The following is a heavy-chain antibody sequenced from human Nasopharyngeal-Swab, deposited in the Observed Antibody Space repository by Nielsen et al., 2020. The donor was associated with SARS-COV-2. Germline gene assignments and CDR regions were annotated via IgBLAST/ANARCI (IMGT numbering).Heavy chain of an antibody. Sequence: SLTLTCAASGFTFSSSVLPWVPQAPGKGLEWVAVISYDGSNKYYADSVKGRFTISRDNSKNTLYLQMNSLRAEDTAVYYCARVGTRATRRGYYYMDVWGKGTTVTVSS. CDR1: GFTFSSSV. CDR3: ARVGTRATRRGYYYMDV. V-gene: IGHV3-30*03. D-gene: IGHD2-2*01. J-gene: IGHJ6*03. CDR2: ISYDGSNK.